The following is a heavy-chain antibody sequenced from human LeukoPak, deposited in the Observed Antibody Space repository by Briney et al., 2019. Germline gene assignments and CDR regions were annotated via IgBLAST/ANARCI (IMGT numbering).Heavy chain of an antibody. J-gene: IGHJ4*02. D-gene: IGHD4-17*01. Sequence: GGSLRLSCAASGFTFSSYSMNWVRQAPGKGLEWVSSISSSSSYIYYADSVKGRFTISRDNAKNSLYLQMNSLRAEDTAVYYCVRDVDDYDHHRGDSWGQGTLVTVSS. CDR2: ISSSSSYI. V-gene: IGHV3-21*04. CDR1: GFTFSSYS. CDR3: VRDVDDYDHHRGDS.